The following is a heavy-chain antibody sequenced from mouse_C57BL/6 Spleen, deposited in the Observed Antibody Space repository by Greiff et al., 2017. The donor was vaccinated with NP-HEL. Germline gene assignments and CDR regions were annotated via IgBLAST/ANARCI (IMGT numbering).Heavy chain of an antibody. CDR2: ISSGGSYT. CDR3: ARDYAMDY. Sequence: EVKLMESGGDLVKPGGSLKLSCAASGFTFSSYGMSWVRQTPDKRLEWVATISSGGSYTYYPDSVKGRFTISRDNAKNTLYLQMSSLKSEDTAMYYCARDYAMDYWGQGTSVTVSS. CDR1: GFTFSSYG. J-gene: IGHJ4*01. V-gene: IGHV5-6*01.